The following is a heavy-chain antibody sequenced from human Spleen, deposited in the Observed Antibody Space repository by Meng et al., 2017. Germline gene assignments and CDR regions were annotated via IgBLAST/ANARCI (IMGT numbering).Heavy chain of an antibody. J-gene: IGHJ1*01. CDR3: AKIYYYDNSGGC. CDR2: ITGSGGST. V-gene: IGHV3-23*01. CDR1: GLSFSSYA. D-gene: IGHD3-22*01. Sequence: GGSLRLSCAASGLSFSSYAMSWVRQAPGKGLEWVSSITGSGGSTYYAASVKGRFTVTRDNSKNTLYLQLNSLRAEDTAVYYCAKIYYYDNSGGCWGQGTLVTVSS.